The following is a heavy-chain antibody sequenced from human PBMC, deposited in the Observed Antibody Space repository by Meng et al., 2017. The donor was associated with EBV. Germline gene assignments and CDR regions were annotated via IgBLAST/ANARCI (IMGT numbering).Heavy chain of an antibody. D-gene: IGHD3-22*01. J-gene: IGHJ4*02. CDR3: ARAYYDSSGYDPNYFDY. CDR2: IIPIFGTA. Sequence: QVQLVQSGAEVKKPGSSVTVSCKASGGTFSSYAISWVRQAPGQGLEWMGGIIPIFGTANYAQKFQGRVTITADESTSTAYMELSSLRSEDTAVYYCARAYYDSSGYDPNYFDYWGQGTLVTVSS. V-gene: IGHV1-69*01. CDR1: GGTFSSYA.